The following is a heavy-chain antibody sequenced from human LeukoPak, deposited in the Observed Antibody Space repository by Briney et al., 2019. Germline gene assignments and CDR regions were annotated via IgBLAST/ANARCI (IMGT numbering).Heavy chain of an antibody. CDR3: ARHGGNTGLFDY. D-gene: IGHD3-16*01. J-gene: IGHJ4*02. V-gene: IGHV3-7*01. Sequence: GGSLRLSCAASGFTFSNYWLTWVRQAPGQGLEWVANIKQDGSEKHYVDSVKGRFTISRDNAKNSLYLQMNSLRAEDTAVYYCARHGGNTGLFDYWGQGTLVTVSS. CDR1: GFTFSNYW. CDR2: IKQDGSEK.